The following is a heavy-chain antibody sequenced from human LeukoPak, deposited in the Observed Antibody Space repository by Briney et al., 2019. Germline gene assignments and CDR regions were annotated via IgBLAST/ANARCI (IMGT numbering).Heavy chain of an antibody. V-gene: IGHV3-64D*06. Sequence: PGGSLRLSCSASGFTFSDYPMHWVRQTPGKGLEYVSAISKNGDDTYYADSVKGRFTISRDNSKNTLYLQMSSLRTEDAAVFYCVQVGSNYYLNWGQGTLVTV. CDR1: GFTFSDYP. J-gene: IGHJ4*02. D-gene: IGHD4-11*01. CDR3: VQVGSNYYLN. CDR2: ISKNGDDT.